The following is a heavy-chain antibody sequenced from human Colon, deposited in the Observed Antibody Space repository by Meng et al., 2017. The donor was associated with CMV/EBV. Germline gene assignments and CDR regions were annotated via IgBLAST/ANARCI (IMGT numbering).Heavy chain of an antibody. CDR2: ISGSSEYI. Sequence: FSFNSYSSFWVRQAPGKGLEWVSGISGSSEYIFYADSLKGRSAISRDNAENSLFLHMSSLRAEDTAVYYCARALYDSLTGYSRYFDLWGRGTLVTVSS. CDR3: ARALYDSLTGYSRYFDL. D-gene: IGHD3-9*01. J-gene: IGHJ2*01. CDR1: FSFNSYS. V-gene: IGHV3-21*06.